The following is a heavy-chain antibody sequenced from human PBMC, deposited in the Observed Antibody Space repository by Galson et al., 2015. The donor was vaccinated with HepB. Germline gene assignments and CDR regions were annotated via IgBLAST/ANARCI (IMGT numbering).Heavy chain of an antibody. V-gene: IGHV3-9*01. D-gene: IGHD3-3*01. J-gene: IGHJ4*02. Sequence: SLRLSCAASGFTFDDYAMHWVRQAPGKGLEWVSGISWNSGSIGYADSVKGRFTISRDNAKNSLYLQMNSLRAEDTALYYCATYYDFWSGTKVGFDYWGQGTLVTVSS. CDR3: ATYYDFWSGTKVGFDY. CDR1: GFTFDDYA. CDR2: ISWNSGSI.